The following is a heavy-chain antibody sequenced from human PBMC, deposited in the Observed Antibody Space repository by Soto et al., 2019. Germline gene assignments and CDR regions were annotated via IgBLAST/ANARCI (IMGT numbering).Heavy chain of an antibody. CDR3: TRVGYGSSGYSAGFVDY. D-gene: IGHD3-22*01. CDR1: GGTFSSYA. V-gene: IGHV3-49*04. J-gene: IGHJ4*02. Sequence: SCKASGGTFSSYAMSWVRQAPGKGLEWVGFIRSKAYGGTTEYAASVKGRFTISRDDSKSIAYLQMNSLKTEDTAVYYCTRVGYGSSGYSAGFVDYWGQGTLVTVSS. CDR2: IRSKAYGGTT.